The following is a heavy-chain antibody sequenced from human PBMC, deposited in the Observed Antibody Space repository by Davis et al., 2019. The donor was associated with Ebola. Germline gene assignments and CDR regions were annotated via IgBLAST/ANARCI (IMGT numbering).Heavy chain of an antibody. J-gene: IGHJ4*02. CDR2: IYPGDSDT. CDR3: AKQESLYGSSDY. V-gene: IGHV5-51*01. CDR1: GYSFTTYW. D-gene: IGHD3-22*01. Sequence: GESLKLSCKGSGYSFTTYWIAWVRQTPAKGLEWMGIIYPGDSDTRYSPSFEGQVTISVDRSISTAYLQWSSLKASDTAMYYCAKQESLYGSSDYWGQGTLVTVSS.